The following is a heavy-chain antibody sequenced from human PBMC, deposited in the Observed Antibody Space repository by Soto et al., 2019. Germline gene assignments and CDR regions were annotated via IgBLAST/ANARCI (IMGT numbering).Heavy chain of an antibody. CDR3: AGMLYTSGLRFDP. V-gene: IGHV4-30-2*01. Sequence: SETLSLTCNMSGDSYSISTYSWSWIRQPPGKALQWIGFIYQGGVTSYKPSLESRVSISLERSNNQCSLKLKSVAAADTAVYFCAGMLYTSGLRFDPWGPGTLVTVSS. J-gene: IGHJ5*02. CDR1: GDSYSISTYS. D-gene: IGHD6-19*01. CDR2: IYQGGVT.